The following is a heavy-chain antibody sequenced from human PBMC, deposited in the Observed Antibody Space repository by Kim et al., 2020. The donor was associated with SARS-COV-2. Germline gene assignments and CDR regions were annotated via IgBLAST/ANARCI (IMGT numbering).Heavy chain of an antibody. D-gene: IGHD2-8*01. Sequence: GGSLRLSFAASGFTFSSYSMNWVRQAPGKGLEWVSSISSSSSYIYYADSVKGRFTISRDNAKNSLYLQMNSLRAEDTAVYYCAAIGEDVWDVWGQGTTVTVSS. CDR3: AAIGEDVWDV. CDR2: ISSSSSYI. J-gene: IGHJ6*02. CDR1: GFTFSSYS. V-gene: IGHV3-21*01.